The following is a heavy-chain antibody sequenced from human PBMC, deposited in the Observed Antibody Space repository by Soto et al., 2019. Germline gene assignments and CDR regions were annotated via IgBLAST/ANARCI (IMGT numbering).Heavy chain of an antibody. J-gene: IGHJ4*02. D-gene: IGHD5-12*01. CDR1: GGSISSSDYY. V-gene: IGHV4-39*01. Sequence: QLQLQESGPGLVRPSETLSLTCTVSGGSISSSDYYWAWIRQPPGKGLAWIANINYSGSTYYNPCHKSRVAVSVDTSANQVSLKVTSVTAADTAVYYWARHLSVSVYEYYFDQWAREPWSPSPQ. CDR2: INYSGST. CDR3: ARHLSVSVYEYYFDQ.